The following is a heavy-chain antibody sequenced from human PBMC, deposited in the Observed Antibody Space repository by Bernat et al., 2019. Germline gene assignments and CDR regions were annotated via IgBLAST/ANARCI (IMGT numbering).Heavy chain of an antibody. CDR1: GFTFSSYS. CDR3: AREGGDPSYFDY. J-gene: IGHJ4*02. CDR2: ISSSSSYI. V-gene: IGHV3-21*01. Sequence: EVQLVESGGGLVKPGGSLRLSCAASGFTFSSYSMNWVRQALGKGLEWVSSISSSSSYIYYADSVKGRFTISRDNAKNSLYLQMNSLRAEDTAVYYCAREGGDPSYFDYWGQGTLVTVSS. D-gene: IGHD2-21*02.